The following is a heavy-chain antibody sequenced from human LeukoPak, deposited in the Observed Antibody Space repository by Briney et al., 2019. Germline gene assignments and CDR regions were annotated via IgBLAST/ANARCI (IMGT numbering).Heavy chain of an antibody. Sequence: KPSETLSLTCTGSGGSISRYYWSWIRQPPGKGLDWSGKIYYSGSTNYNPSLKSRVTISVDTSKDQFSLKLSSVTAADTAVYYCARAGTYDFWSGYPFLFDYWGQGTLVTVSS. CDR3: ARAGTYDFWSGYPFLFDY. CDR2: IYYSGST. J-gene: IGHJ4*02. D-gene: IGHD3-3*01. CDR1: GGSISRYY. V-gene: IGHV4-59*08.